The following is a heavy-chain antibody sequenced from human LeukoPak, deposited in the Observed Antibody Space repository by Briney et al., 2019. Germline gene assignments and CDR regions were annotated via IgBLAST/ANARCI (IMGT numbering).Heavy chain of an antibody. CDR1: GFTFSSYG. CDR2: IRYDGSNK. CDR3: AKDTKAYSSSSAAPDY. J-gene: IGHJ4*02. Sequence: GGSLRLSCAASGFTFSSYGMHWVRQAPGKGLERVAFIRYDGSNKYYADSVKGRFTISRDNSKNTLYLQMNSLRAEDTAVYYCAKDTKAYSSSSAAPDYWGQGTLVTVSS. D-gene: IGHD6-6*01. V-gene: IGHV3-30*02.